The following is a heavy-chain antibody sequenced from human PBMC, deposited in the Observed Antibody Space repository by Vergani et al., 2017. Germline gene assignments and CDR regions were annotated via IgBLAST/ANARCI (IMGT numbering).Heavy chain of an antibody. D-gene: IGHD3-22*01. CDR3: ARDRRLLPRNSWYFDL. Sequence: QVQLQQWGAGLLKPSETLSLTCAVYGGSFSGYYWSWIRQPAGKGLEWIGRIYTSGSTNYNPSLKSRVTMSVDTSKNQFSLKLSSVTAEDTAVYYCARDRRLLPRNSWYFDLWGRGTLVTVSS. V-gene: IGHV4-59*10. CDR2: IYTSGST. CDR1: GGSFSGYY. J-gene: IGHJ2*01.